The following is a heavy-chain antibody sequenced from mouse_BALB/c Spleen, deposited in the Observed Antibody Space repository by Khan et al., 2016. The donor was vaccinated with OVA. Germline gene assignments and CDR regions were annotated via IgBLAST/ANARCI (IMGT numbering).Heavy chain of an antibody. CDR2: INTYTGEP. V-gene: IGHV9-3-1*01. J-gene: IGHJ3*01. CDR1: GYTLTNYG. Sequence: QIQLVQSGPELKKPGETVKLSCKASGYTLTNYGMNWVKQAPGKGLKWMGWINTYTGEPTFAEDFKGRIAFSLETSASTAYLQINNLKDEDTATYFCARSNGNYWFAYWGHGTLVTVSA. D-gene: IGHD2-1*01. CDR3: ARSNGNYWFAY.